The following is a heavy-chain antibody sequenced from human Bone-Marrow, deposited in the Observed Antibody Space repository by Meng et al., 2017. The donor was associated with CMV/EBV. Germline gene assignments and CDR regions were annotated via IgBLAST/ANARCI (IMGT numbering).Heavy chain of an antibody. CDR1: GFTFSSYS. V-gene: IGHV3-23*03. CDR2: IYSGGSST. D-gene: IGHD2-2*02. Sequence: GGSLRLSCAASGFTFSSYSMNWVRQAPGKGLEWVSVIYSGGSSTYYADSVKGRFTISRDNSKNTLYLQMNSLRAEDTAVYYCAKAGCSSTSCHIDYWGQGTLVTVSS. J-gene: IGHJ4*02. CDR3: AKAGCSSTSCHIDY.